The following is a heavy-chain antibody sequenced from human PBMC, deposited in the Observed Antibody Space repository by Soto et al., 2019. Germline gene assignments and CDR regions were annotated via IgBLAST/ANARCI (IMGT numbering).Heavy chain of an antibody. V-gene: IGHV3-23*01. CDR3: AKDIRYSYDYMGYGMDV. J-gene: IGHJ6*02. CDR1: GFTFSSYA. D-gene: IGHD5-18*01. Sequence: EVQLLESGGGLVQPGGSLRLSCAASGFTFSSYAVTWVRQPPGKGLQWVSTITGSGENTYYADSVKGRFTISRDNSKKQLYLQMSSLRVEDTAVYFCAKDIRYSYDYMGYGMDVWGQGITVTVSS. CDR2: ITGSGENT.